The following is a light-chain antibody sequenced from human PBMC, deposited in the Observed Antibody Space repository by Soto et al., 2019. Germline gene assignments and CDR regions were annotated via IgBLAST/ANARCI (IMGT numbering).Light chain of an antibody. V-gene: IGLV1-47*01. J-gene: IGLJ2*01. Sequence: QSVLTQPPSASGTPGQRVTSSCSGSSSNIGGNYIYWYQQSPGTAPKLLMYRSNQRPSGVPDRFSGSKSGTSGSLAISGLRSEDEADYYCAAWDDSLSGVVFGGGTKVTVL. CDR1: SSNIGGNY. CDR2: RSN. CDR3: AAWDDSLSGVV.